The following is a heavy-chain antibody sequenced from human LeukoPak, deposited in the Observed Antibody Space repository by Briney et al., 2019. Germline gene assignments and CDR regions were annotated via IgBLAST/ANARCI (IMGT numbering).Heavy chain of an antibody. D-gene: IGHD6-13*01. CDR3: ARDTEYSTMLFDY. CDR1: GFTFSSYN. CDR2: ISTSGSYI. J-gene: IGHJ4*02. V-gene: IGHV3-21*01. Sequence: GGSLRLSCAASGFTFSSYNMNWVRQAPGKGLEWVSSISTSGSYIYYADSVKGRFTISRDNAKNSLYLQMNSLRAEDTAVYYCARDTEYSTMLFDYWGQGTLVTVSS.